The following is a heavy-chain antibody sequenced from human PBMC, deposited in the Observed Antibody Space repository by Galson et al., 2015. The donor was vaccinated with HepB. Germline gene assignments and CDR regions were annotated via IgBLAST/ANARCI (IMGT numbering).Heavy chain of an antibody. CDR3: AADRYYDSSGYYLFDY. Sequence: SVKVSCKASGFTFTSSAVQWVRQARGQRLEWIGWIVVGSGNTNYAQKFQERVTITRDMSTSTAYMELSSLRSEDTAVYYCAADRYYDSSGYYLFDYWGQGTLVTVSS. CDR2: IVVGSGNT. J-gene: IGHJ4*02. V-gene: IGHV1-58*01. D-gene: IGHD3-22*01. CDR1: GFTFTSSA.